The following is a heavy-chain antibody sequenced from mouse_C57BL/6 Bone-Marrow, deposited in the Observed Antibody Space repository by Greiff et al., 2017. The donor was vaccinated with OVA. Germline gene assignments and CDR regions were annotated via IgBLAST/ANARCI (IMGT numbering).Heavy chain of an antibody. D-gene: IGHD1-1*01. J-gene: IGHJ3*01. CDR3: TTRGYYGSSYGFAY. Sequence: EVKVEESGGGLVQPGGSMKLSCAASGFTFSDAWMDWVRQSPEKGLEWVAEIRNKANNHATYYAESVKGRFTISRDDSKSSVYLQMNSLRAEDTGIYYCTTRGYYGSSYGFAYWGQGTLVTVSA. CDR2: IRNKANNHAT. V-gene: IGHV6-6*01. CDR1: GFTFSDAW.